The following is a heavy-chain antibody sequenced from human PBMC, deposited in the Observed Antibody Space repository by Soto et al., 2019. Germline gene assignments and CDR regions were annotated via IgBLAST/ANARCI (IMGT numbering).Heavy chain of an antibody. CDR1: GGSISSGGYS. CDR2: IYHSGRT. D-gene: IGHD2-2*01. V-gene: IGHV4-30-2*01. Sequence: QLQLQESGSGLVKPSQTLSLTCAVSGGSISSGGYSWSWIRQPPGKGLEWIGYIYHSGRTYYNPSLKGRAPLAVDRSMNQFSLKLSSVTAADTAVYYCARVPDRWGQGTLVTVSS. J-gene: IGHJ5*02. CDR3: ARVPDR.